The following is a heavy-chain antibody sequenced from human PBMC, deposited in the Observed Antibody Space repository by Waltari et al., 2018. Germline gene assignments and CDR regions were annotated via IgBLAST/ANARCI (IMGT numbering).Heavy chain of an antibody. CDR1: GFTFSSYG. V-gene: IGHV3-30*02. Sequence: QVQLVESGGGVVQPGGSLRLSCAASGFTFSSYGMHWVRQAPGKGLEWVAFIRYDGSNKYYADSVKGRFTISRDNSKNTLYLQMNSLRAEDTAVYYCAKDLRDDYIWGSYRARVNDYWGQGTLVTVSS. CDR3: AKDLRDDYIWGSYRARVNDY. CDR2: IRYDGSNK. D-gene: IGHD3-16*02. J-gene: IGHJ4*02.